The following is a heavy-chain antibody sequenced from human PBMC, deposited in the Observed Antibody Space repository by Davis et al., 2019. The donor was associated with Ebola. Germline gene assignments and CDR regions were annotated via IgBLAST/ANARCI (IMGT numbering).Heavy chain of an antibody. V-gene: IGHV1-18*01. Sequence: ASVEVSCKASGYTFTSYGISWVRQAPGQGLEWMGWISAYNGNTNYAQKLQGRVTITRDTSASTAYMELSSLRSDGTAVFYCARGKRVAGTRGLSWFDPWGQGTLVTVSS. D-gene: IGHD6-19*01. CDR1: GYTFTSYG. CDR2: ISAYNGNT. J-gene: IGHJ5*02. CDR3: ARGKRVAGTRGLSWFDP.